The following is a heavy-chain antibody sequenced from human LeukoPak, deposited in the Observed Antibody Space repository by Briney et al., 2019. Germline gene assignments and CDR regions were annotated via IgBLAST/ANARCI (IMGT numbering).Heavy chain of an antibody. CDR3: AREGSSSWGFDP. D-gene: IGHD6-13*01. CDR2: IYYSGST. CDR1: GGSVSSGSCY. J-gene: IGHJ5*02. Sequence: PSETLSLTCTVSGGSVSSGSCYWSWIRQPPGKGLEWIGYIYYSGSTNYNPSLKSRVTISVDTSKNQFSLKLSSVTAADTAVYYCAREGSSSWGFDPWGQGTLVTVSS. V-gene: IGHV4-61*01.